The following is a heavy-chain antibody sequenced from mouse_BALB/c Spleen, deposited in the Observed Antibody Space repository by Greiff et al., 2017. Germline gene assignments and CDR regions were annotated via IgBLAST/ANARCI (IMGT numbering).Heavy chain of an antibody. CDR1: GYNFTSYW. J-gene: IGHJ3*01. CDR2: IYPGSGST. Sequence: QVQLQQPGAELVKPGTSVKLSCKASGYNFTSYWINWVKLRPGQGLEWIGEIYPGSGSTNYNEKFKSKATLTVDTSSSTAYMQLSSLASEDSALYYCARGGYDAWFAYWGQGTLVTVSA. D-gene: IGHD2-2*01. V-gene: IGHV1-55*01. CDR3: ARGGYDAWFAY.